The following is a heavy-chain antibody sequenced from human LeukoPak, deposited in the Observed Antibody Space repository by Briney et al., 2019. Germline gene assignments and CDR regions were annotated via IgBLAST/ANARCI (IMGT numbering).Heavy chain of an antibody. D-gene: IGHD3-10*01. J-gene: IGHJ4*02. CDR2: IYYSGST. V-gene: IGHV4-59*12. CDR1: GDSISGYY. CDR3: ARRPLTYYYGSGSKWRGYYFDY. Sequence: KPSETLSLTCTVSGDSISGYYCSWIRQPPGKGLEWIGYIYYSGSTNYNPSLKSRVTISVDTSKNQFSLKLSSVTAADTAVYYCARRPLTYYYGSGSKWRGYYFDYWGQGTLVTVSS.